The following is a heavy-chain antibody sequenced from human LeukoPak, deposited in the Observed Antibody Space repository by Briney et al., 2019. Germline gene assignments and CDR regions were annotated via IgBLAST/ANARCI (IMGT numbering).Heavy chain of an antibody. J-gene: IGHJ4*02. V-gene: IGHV1-24*01. D-gene: IGHD6-19*01. CDR1: GYSLTELS. CDR3: ARDSSGWYYLDY. CDR2: FDPEDGET. Sequence: ASVKVSCKVSGYSLTELSMHWLRQAPGKGLEWMGGFDPEDGETIYAQKFQGRVTMTEDTSTDTAYMELSSLRSEDTAVYYCARDSSGWYYLDYWGQGTLVTVSS.